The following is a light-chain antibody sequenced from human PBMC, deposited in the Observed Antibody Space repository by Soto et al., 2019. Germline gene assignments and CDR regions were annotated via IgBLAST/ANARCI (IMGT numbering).Light chain of an antibody. V-gene: IGKV3-20*01. CDR1: QSISSSY. J-gene: IGKJ2*01. Sequence: EIVLTQSPGTLSLSPGERATLSCRASQSISSSYLAWYQQKPGQAPGLLIYGASRRATGIPDRFIGSGSGTDFTLTISSLQPEDFATYYCQQSYSTLYTFGQGTKLEIK. CDR2: GAS. CDR3: QQSYSTLYT.